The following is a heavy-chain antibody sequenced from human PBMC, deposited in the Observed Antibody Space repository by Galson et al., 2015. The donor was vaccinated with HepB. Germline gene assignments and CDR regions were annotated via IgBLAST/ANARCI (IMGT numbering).Heavy chain of an antibody. J-gene: IGHJ4*02. D-gene: IGHD4-17*01. CDR1: GYTFTRFA. Sequence: SVKVSCKASGYTFTRFAMHWVRQAPGQRLEWMGWINAGNGDTKYSQKFQGRVTITRDTSASTAYMELSSLRSEDTAVYYCAPSSLYGDYYFDYWGQGTLVTVSS. V-gene: IGHV1-3*01. CDR2: INAGNGDT. CDR3: APSSLYGDYYFDY.